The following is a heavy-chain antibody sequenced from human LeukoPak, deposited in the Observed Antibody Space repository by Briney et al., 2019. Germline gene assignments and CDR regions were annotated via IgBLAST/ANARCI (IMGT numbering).Heavy chain of an antibody. D-gene: IGHD3-9*01. Sequence: KPSETLSLTCTVSGGSISSYYWSWIRQPAGEGLEWIGRIYTSGSTNYNPSLKSRVTMSVDTSKNQFSLKLSSVTAADTAVYYCARTPILTGYYGAFDIWGQGTMVTVSS. J-gene: IGHJ3*02. CDR3: ARTPILTGYYGAFDI. CDR1: GGSISSYY. V-gene: IGHV4-4*07. CDR2: IYTSGST.